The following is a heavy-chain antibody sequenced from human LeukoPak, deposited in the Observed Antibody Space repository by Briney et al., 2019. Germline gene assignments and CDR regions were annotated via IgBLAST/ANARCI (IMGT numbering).Heavy chain of an antibody. V-gene: IGHV4-4*07. CDR3: ARDAPYYYDSSARSFDI. J-gene: IGHJ3*02. CDR2: IYTSGST. D-gene: IGHD3-22*01. CDR1: GGSISSYY. Sequence: PSESLSLTRTVSGGSISSYYGCWIRQPAGKGLEWIGRIYTSGSTNYNPSLKSRVTISVDKSKNQFSLKLSSVTAADTAVYYCARDAPYYYDSSARSFDIWGQGTMVTVSS.